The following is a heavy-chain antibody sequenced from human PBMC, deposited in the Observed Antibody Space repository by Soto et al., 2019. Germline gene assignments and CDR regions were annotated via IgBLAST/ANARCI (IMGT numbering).Heavy chain of an antibody. D-gene: IGHD2-2*01. J-gene: IGHJ4*02. CDR3: ARDAQLLPRGY. V-gene: IGHV1-69*08. Sequence: QVQLVQSGAEVKKPGSSVKVPCKASGGTFSSYTISWVRQAPGQGLEWMGRIIPILGIANYAQKFQGRVTITADKSTSTAYMELSSLRSEDTAVYYCARDAQLLPRGYWGQGTLVTVSS. CDR2: IIPILGIA. CDR1: GGTFSSYT.